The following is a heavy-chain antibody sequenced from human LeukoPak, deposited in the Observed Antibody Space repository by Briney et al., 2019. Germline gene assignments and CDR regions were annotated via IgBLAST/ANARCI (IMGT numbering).Heavy chain of an antibody. CDR1: GYSLSSGYY. Sequence: SETLSLTCIVSGYSLSSGYYWGWIRQPPGKGLEWIGNIHHSGSTYYNPSLKSRVTISVDTSKNQFSLKLSSVTAADTAVYYCARQETELVFDYWGQGTLVTVSS. V-gene: IGHV4-38-2*02. CDR2: IHHSGST. CDR3: ARQETELVFDY. J-gene: IGHJ4*02. D-gene: IGHD6-13*01.